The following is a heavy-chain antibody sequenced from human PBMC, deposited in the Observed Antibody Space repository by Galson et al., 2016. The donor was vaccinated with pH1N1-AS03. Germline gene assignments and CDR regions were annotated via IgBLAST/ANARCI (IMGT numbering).Heavy chain of an antibody. Sequence: SLRLSCAASGFTFSSFGLHWVRQAPGKGLDWVAHISPDGSKIYYADYVRGRFTISRDNFKSTLYLQLNSLRGEDTAVYYCTKDLPTRYGMDVWGQGTTVTVSS. V-gene: IGHV3-30*18. CDR3: TKDLPTRYGMDV. CDR2: ISPDGSKI. CDR1: GFTFSSFG. J-gene: IGHJ6*02.